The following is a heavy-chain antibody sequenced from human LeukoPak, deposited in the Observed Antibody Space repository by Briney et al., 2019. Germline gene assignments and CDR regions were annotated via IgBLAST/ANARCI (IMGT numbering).Heavy chain of an antibody. V-gene: IGHV4-38-2*01. CDR1: GYSISSGYY. D-gene: IGHD1-26*01. CDR3: ARVLGGSSPFDY. J-gene: IGHJ4*02. Sequence: PSETLSLTCAVSGYSISSGYYGGWIRQPPGKGRGWIGSIYHSGTTHYNPSLKSRVTISVDTSKNQFSLKLSSVTAADTAIYYCARVLGGSSPFDYWGQGTLVTVSS. CDR2: IYHSGTT.